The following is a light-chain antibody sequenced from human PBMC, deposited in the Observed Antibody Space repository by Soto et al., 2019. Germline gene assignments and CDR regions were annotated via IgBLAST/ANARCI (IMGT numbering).Light chain of an antibody. V-gene: IGLV2-14*01. J-gene: IGLJ1*01. CDR1: SNDVGGYDY. Sequence: QSVLTQPASVSGSPGRSITISCTGTSNDVGGYDYVSWYQLHPDKARKLMAFEVNNRPSGVSYRFSGSKSGNTASLTISGLQAEDEADYFCSSYSNSTAYLCGTGTKVTVL. CDR3: SSYSNSTAYL. CDR2: EVN.